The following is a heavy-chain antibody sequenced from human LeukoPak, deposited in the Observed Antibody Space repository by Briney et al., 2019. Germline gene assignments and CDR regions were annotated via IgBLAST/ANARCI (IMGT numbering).Heavy chain of an antibody. Sequence: ASVKVSCKASGYTFTGYYIHWVRQAPGQGLDWMGWINPSSGGTIYAQKFQGRVTMTRDTSISTAFMELSRLRSADTAMYYCARGGRLGELSLGQNAFDIWGQGTMVTVSS. CDR2: INPSSGGT. D-gene: IGHD3-16*01. V-gene: IGHV1-2*02. CDR3: ARGGRLGELSLGQNAFDI. J-gene: IGHJ3*02. CDR1: GYTFTGYY.